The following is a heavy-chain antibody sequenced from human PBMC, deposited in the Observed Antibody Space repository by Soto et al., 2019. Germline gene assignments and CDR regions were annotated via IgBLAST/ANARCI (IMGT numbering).Heavy chain of an antibody. CDR2: ISFDGSYK. D-gene: IGHD6-19*01. CDR1: GFTFSSHS. CDR3: ARGASITVAGPSFDY. J-gene: IGHJ4*02. Sequence: QVQLVESGGGVAQPGRSLRLSCAASGFTFSSHSMHWVRQAPGKGLEWVAVISFDGSYKYYADSVKGRFTISRDNSKNTLYLQMTSLRAEDTAVYYCARGASITVAGPSFDYWGQGTLVTVSS. V-gene: IGHV3-30-3*01.